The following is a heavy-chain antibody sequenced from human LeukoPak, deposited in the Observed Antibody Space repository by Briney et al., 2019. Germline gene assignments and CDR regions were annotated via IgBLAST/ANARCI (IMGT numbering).Heavy chain of an antibody. D-gene: IGHD3-3*01. V-gene: IGHV3-7*01. CDR2: IKHDGSEK. J-gene: IGHJ4*02. CDR3: ATDRGWRTSGYYLYYFEY. CDR1: GFIFTNYF. Sequence: GGSLRLSCAASGFIFTNYFMSWVRQAPGKGLEWVASIKHDGSEKYYVDSVRGRFTISRDNTINSLYLQMSSLRAKDTAVYYCATDRGWRTSGYYLYYFEYWGQGTLVTYSS.